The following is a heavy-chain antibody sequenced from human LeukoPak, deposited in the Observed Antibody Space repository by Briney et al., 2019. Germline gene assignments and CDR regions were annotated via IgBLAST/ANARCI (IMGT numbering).Heavy chain of an antibody. CDR2: IIPIFGTA. CDR3: ASSPLSYYGSGSYYNVVDY. D-gene: IGHD3-10*01. J-gene: IGHJ4*02. CDR1: GGTFSSYA. Sequence: ASVKVSCKASGGTFSSYAISWVRQAPGQGLEWMGGIIPIFGTANYAQKFQGRVTITTDESTSTAYMELSSLRSEDTAVYYCASSPLSYYGSGSYYNVVDYWGQGTLFTVSS. V-gene: IGHV1-69*05.